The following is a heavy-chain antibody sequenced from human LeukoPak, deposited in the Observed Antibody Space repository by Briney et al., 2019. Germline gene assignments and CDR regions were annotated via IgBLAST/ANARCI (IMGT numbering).Heavy chain of an antibody. D-gene: IGHD3-3*01. J-gene: IGHJ4*02. CDR2: INYSGST. V-gene: IGHV4-59*12. CDR1: GGSISSYY. Sequence: SETLSLTCTVSGGSISSYYWSWIRQPPGKGLEWIGYINYSGSTNYNPSLKSRVTISVDTSKNQFSLKLSSVTAADTAVYYCARGPYYDFCSGYFGYWGQETLVTVSS. CDR3: ARGPYYDFCSGYFGY.